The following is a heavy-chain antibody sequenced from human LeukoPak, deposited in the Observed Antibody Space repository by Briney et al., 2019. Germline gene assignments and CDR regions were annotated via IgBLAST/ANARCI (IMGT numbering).Heavy chain of an antibody. Sequence: PVGSLRLSCAASGFTFSSYSMNWVRQAPGKGLEWVSYISSSGSTIYYADSVKGRFTISRDNAKNSLYLQMNSLRAEDTAVYYCARDVRRWLQFDYWGQGTLVTVSS. CDR3: ARDVRRWLQFDY. CDR2: ISSSGSTI. D-gene: IGHD5-24*01. J-gene: IGHJ4*02. V-gene: IGHV3-48*04. CDR1: GFTFSSYS.